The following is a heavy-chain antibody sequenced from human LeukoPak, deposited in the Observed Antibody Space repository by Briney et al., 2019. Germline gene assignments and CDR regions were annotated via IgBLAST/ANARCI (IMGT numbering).Heavy chain of an antibody. CDR2: ISSSSSTI. CDR3: ARDPDYYGSGSYSKSDY. D-gene: IGHD3-10*01. J-gene: IGHJ4*02. Sequence: GGSLRLSCAASGFTFSSYSMNWVRQAPGKGLEWVSYISSSSSTIYYADSVKGRFTISRDNAKNSLYLQTNSLRDEDTAVYYCARDPDYYGSGSYSKSDYWGQGTLVTVSS. CDR1: GFTFSSYS. V-gene: IGHV3-48*02.